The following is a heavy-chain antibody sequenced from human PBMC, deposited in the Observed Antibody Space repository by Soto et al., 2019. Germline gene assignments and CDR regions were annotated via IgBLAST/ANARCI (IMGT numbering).Heavy chain of an antibody. CDR2: IYHSGST. V-gene: IGHV4-30-2*01. CDR3: ARGMATVTAYDY. CDR1: GGSISSGGYS. Sequence: QLQLQESGSGLVKPSQTLSLTCAVSGGSISSGGYSWSWIRQPPGKGLEWIGYIYHSGSTYYNPSLKTRVTLSVDRSKNQSSLHLSSVPAADTAVFYCARGMATVTAYDYWGQGTLVTVSS. D-gene: IGHD4-4*01. J-gene: IGHJ4*02.